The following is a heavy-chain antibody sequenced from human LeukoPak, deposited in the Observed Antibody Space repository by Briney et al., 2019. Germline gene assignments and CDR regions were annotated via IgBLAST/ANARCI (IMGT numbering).Heavy chain of an antibody. CDR1: GGSVSSTNW. CDR3: AREGGFYRPLDY. D-gene: IGHD6-25*01. CDR2: VHLDGRT. V-gene: IGHV4-4*02. J-gene: IGHJ4*02. Sequence: PSETLSLTCGVSGGSVSSTNWWTWIRQPPGKGLEWIGEVHLDGRTNFNPSLKSRLTMSVDLSENHVSLKLTSVTATDTAVYYCAREGGFYRPLDYSGQGTLVTASS.